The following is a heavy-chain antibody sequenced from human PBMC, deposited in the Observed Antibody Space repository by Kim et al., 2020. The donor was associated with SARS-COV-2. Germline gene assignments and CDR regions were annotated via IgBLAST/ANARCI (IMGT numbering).Heavy chain of an antibody. V-gene: IGHV3-7*01. CDR3: ARGRGAY. Sequence: GGSLRLSCAASGFTFRTFWMSWVRQAPGKGLEWVANINQDGSEKYYVDSVKGRFTISRDNAKNSLNLQMNSLRAEDTAMYYCARGRGAYWGQGTLVTVSS. CDR1: GFTFRTFW. CDR2: INQDGSEK. J-gene: IGHJ4*02.